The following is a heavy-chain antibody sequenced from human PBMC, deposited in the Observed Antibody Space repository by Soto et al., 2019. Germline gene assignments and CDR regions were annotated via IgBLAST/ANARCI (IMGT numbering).Heavy chain of an antibody. CDR1: GFTVTRNY. J-gene: IGHJ4*02. CDR2: IHTGGKT. V-gene: IGHV3-53*02. Sequence: ELQLVESGGGLIQPGGSLRLSCAASGFTVTRNYMTWVRLAPGKGLECVSTIHTGGKTLYTDSVKGRFTVSRDASKNTVDLKRSPLSVEHTAVYYCATGGRTRVRGAIVEVFPLVYWGRGTVVSGSS. CDR3: ATGGRTRVRGAIVEVFPLVY. D-gene: IGHD3-10*01.